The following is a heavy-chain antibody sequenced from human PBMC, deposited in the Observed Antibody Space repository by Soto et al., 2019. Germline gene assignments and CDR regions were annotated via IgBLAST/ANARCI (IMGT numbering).Heavy chain of an antibody. V-gene: IGHV1-69*13. CDR1: GYTFTTYA. D-gene: IGHD6-6*01. Sequence: SVKVSCKGSGYTFTTYAISWLRQAPGQGLEWMGAVIPILGQAYYAQDLQDRVSITADESTRTTYMELSSLRSEDTAVYFCARVGGIGAPPGTDYWGQGTLVTVSS. CDR3: ARVGGIGAPPGTDY. J-gene: IGHJ4*02. CDR2: VIPILGQA.